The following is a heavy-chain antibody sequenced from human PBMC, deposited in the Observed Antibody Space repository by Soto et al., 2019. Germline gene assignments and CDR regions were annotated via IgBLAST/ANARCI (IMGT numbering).Heavy chain of an antibody. CDR2: IIPILGIA. V-gene: IGHV1-69*02. Sequence: QVQLVQSGAEVKKPGSSVKVPCKASGGTFSSYTISWVRQAPGQGLEWMGRIIPILGIANYAQKFQGRVTITADKSTSTAYMELSSLRSEDTAVYYCARAPCSGGSCYSFDYWGQGTLVTVSS. CDR3: ARAPCSGGSCYSFDY. J-gene: IGHJ4*02. CDR1: GGTFSSYT. D-gene: IGHD2-15*01.